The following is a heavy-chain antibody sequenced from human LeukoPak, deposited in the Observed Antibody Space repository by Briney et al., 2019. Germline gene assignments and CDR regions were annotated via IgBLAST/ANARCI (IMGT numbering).Heavy chain of an antibody. J-gene: IGHJ4*02. CDR3: ARGTYNYGYIFDY. CDR1: GFTFSSYS. CDR2: ISSSSSYI. D-gene: IGHD5-18*01. Sequence: GGSLRLSCAASGFTFSSYSMNWVRQVPGKGLEWVSSISSSSSYIYYADSLKGRFTISRHNAKNSLYLQMNSLRAEDTAVYYCARGTYNYGYIFDYWGQGTLVTVSS. V-gene: IGHV3-21*01.